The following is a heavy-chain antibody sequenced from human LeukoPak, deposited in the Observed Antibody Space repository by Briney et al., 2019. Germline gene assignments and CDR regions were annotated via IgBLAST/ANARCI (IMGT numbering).Heavy chain of an antibody. Sequence: GGSLRLPCAASRFTFSSYAVSWVRQAPGKGLEWVSGISGGGGHTYYADSVKGRFTISRDNSQNTVYLQMNSLRAEDTALYYCAKCQSTVVQLIDYWGQGTLVTVSS. D-gene: IGHD2-2*01. CDR1: RFTFSSYA. CDR2: ISGGGGHT. V-gene: IGHV3-23*01. J-gene: IGHJ4*02. CDR3: AKCQSTVVQLIDY.